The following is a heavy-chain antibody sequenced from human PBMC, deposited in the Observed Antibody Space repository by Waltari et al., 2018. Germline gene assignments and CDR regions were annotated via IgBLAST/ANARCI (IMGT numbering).Heavy chain of an antibody. CDR2: FDPEDGET. CDR1: GYTLTELS. J-gene: IGHJ4*02. CDR3: ATRGAVAGSLYY. Sequence: QVQLVQSGAEVKKPGASVKVSCKVSGYTLTELSMPLVRQGPGKGLEWMGGFDPEDGETIYAQKFQGRVTMTEDTSTDTAYMELSSLRSEDTAVYYCATRGAVAGSLYYWGQGTLVTVSS. V-gene: IGHV1-24*01. D-gene: IGHD6-19*01.